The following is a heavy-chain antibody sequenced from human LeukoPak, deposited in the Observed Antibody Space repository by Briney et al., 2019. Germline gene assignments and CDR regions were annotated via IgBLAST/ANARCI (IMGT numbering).Heavy chain of an antibody. CDR1: GFTFSSYA. CDR3: AKDEVVPGYYYTDV. Sequence: PGRSLRLSCAASGFTFSSYAMHWVRQAPGKGLEWVSYISSSSSTIYYADSVKGRFTISRDNAKNSLYLQMNSLRAEDTAVYYCAKDEVVPGYYYTDVWGRGTTVTISS. CDR2: ISSSSSTI. V-gene: IGHV3-48*01. D-gene: IGHD2-2*01. J-gene: IGHJ6*03.